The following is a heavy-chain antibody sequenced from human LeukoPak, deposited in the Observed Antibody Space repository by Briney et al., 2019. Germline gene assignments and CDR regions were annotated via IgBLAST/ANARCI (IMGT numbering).Heavy chain of an antibody. Sequence: ASVKVSCKASGYTFTGYYMHWVRQAPGQGLEWMGWINPNSGGTKYAQKFQGRDTMTRDTSISTAYMELSRLRSDDTAVYYCALPKNGVSDAFDIWGQGTMVTVSS. D-gene: IGHD1-1*01. CDR1: GYTFTGYY. J-gene: IGHJ3*02. V-gene: IGHV1-2*02. CDR2: INPNSGGT. CDR3: ALPKNGVSDAFDI.